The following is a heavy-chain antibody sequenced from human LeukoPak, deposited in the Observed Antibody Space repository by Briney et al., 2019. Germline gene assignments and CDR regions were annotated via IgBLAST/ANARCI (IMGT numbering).Heavy chain of an antibody. J-gene: IGHJ4*02. V-gene: IGHV3-23*01. D-gene: IGHD3-16*01. CDR1: GFTFSSYA. CDR2: ISGSGGST. CDR3: AKDTVLKFSLGSYYDYVWGSTLLYYFDY. Sequence: PGGSLRLSCAASGFTFSSYAMSWVRQAPGKGLEWVSAISGSGGSTYYADSVKGRFTISRDNSKNTLYLQMNSLRAEDTAVYYCAKDTVLKFSLGSYYDYVWGSTLLYYFDYWGQGTLVTVSS.